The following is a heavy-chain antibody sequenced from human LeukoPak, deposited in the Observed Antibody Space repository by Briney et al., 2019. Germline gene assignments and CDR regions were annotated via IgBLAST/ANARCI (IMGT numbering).Heavy chain of an antibody. CDR2: ISSSGSTI. CDR3: ASVGVPYYYMDV. V-gene: IGHV3-11*04. Sequence: GGSLRLSCAASGFTFSDYYMSWIRQAPGKGLEWVPYISSSGSTIYYADSVKGRFTISRDNAKNSLYLQMNSLRAEDTAVYYCASVGVPYYYMDVWGKGTTVTVSS. J-gene: IGHJ6*03. CDR1: GFTFSDYY. D-gene: IGHD3-3*01.